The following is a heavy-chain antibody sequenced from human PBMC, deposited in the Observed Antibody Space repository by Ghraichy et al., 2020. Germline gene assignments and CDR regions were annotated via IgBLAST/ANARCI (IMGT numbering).Heavy chain of an antibody. D-gene: IGHD7-27*01. CDR2: IYHSGST. CDR3: ARDGENWGYFDL. Sequence: SETLSLTCAVSGGSISSGGYSWSWIRQPPGKGLEWIGYIYHSGSTYYNPSLKSRVTISVDRSKNQFSLKLSSVTAADTAVYYCARDGENWGYFDLWGRGTLVTVSS. CDR1: GGSISSGGYS. J-gene: IGHJ2*01. V-gene: IGHV4-30-2*01.